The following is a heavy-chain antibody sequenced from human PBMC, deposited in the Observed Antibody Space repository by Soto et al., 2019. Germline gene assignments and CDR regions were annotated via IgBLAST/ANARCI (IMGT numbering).Heavy chain of an antibody. Sequence: EVQLLESGGKLVQPGGSLTLSCAASGFTFSTYAMAWVRQAPGKGLEWVSGVSASGLNTDYADPVKGRFYISRDNSKNTVSPHMNSLRAEDTALYYCATVRPRRSSGYFFEYWGQGTTVTVSS. CDR1: GFTFSTYA. D-gene: IGHD1-1*01. CDR3: ATVRPRRSSGYFFEY. CDR2: VSASGLNT. V-gene: IGHV3-23*01. J-gene: IGHJ4*02.